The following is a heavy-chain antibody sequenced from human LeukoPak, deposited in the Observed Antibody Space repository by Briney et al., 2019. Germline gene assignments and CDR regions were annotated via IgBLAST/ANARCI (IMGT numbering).Heavy chain of an antibody. CDR2: ISYDGSNK. V-gene: IGHV3-30-3*01. J-gene: IGHJ4*02. Sequence: GGCLKLSCTASGFTFSASPIHWVRQASGKGLEWVAVISYDGSNKYYADSVKGRFTISRDNSKNTLYLQMNSLRAEDTAVYYCARSRGAYYYDSSGSSDYWGQGTLVTVSS. D-gene: IGHD3-22*01. CDR1: GFTFSASP. CDR3: ARSRGAYYYDSSGSSDY.